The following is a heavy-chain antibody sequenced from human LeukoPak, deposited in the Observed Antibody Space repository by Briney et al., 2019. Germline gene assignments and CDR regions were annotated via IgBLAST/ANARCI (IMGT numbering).Heavy chain of an antibody. J-gene: IGHJ3*02. Sequence: PGGSLRLSCAASGFTFSSYSMNWVRQAPGKGLEWVSSISSSSSYIYYADSVKGRFTISRDNAKNSLYLQMNSLRAEDTAVYYCARVIAAAHGAFDIWGQGTMVTVSS. CDR2: ISSSSSYI. CDR1: GFTFSSYS. D-gene: IGHD6-13*01. CDR3: ARVIAAAHGAFDI. V-gene: IGHV3-21*01.